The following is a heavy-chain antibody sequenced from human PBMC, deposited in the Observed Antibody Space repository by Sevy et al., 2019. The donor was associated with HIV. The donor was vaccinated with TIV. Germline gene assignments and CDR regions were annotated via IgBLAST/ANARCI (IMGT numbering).Heavy chain of an antibody. J-gene: IGHJ4*02. CDR1: GVSVTSDTYY. Sequence: SETLSLTCAVSGVSVTSDTYYWSWIRQPPGKGLEWIGYVYHTGSTNYSPSFKSRVTISIDTSKNQFSFGLFSVAAAETAMYYCAREPYFFDKSGYFWDYWGQGILVTVSS. V-gene: IGHV4-61*01. CDR3: AREPYFFDKSGYFWDY. D-gene: IGHD3-22*01. CDR2: VYHTGST.